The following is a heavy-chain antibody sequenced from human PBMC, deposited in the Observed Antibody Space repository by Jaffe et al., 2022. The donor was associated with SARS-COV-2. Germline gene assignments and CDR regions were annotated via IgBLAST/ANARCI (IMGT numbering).Heavy chain of an antibody. CDR2: ISGSGGST. D-gene: IGHD3-10*01. CDR1: GFTFSSYA. V-gene: IGHV3-23*01. J-gene: IGHJ4*02. CDR3: AKSSLLLLWFGDMTTPEQLIRYFDY. Sequence: EVQLLESGGGLVQPGGSLRLSCAASGFTFSSYAMSWVRQAPGKGLEWVSAISGSGGSTYYADSVKGRFTISRDNSKNTLYLQMNSLRAEDTAVYYCAKSSLLLLWFGDMTTPEQLIRYFDYWGQGTLVTVSS.